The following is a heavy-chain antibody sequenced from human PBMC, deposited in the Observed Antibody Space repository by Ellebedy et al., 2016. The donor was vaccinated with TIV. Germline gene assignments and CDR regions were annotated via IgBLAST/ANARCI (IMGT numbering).Heavy chain of an antibody. CDR2: IYYSGST. CDR1: GGSISSGGYY. CDR3: AREKRVAASGKARGWFDP. J-gene: IGHJ5*02. V-gene: IGHV4-31*03. D-gene: IGHD6-13*01. Sequence: SETLSLTCTVSGGSISSGGYYWSWIRQHPGKGLEWIGYIYYSGSTYYNPSLKSRVTISVDTSKNQFSLKLSSVTAADTAVYYCAREKRVAASGKARGWFDPWGQGTLVTVSS.